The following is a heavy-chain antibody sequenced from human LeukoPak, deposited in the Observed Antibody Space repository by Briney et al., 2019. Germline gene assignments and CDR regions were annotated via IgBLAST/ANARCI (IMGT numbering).Heavy chain of an antibody. J-gene: IGHJ4*02. CDR2: IYYSGST. Sequence: SETLSLTCTVSGGSISSYYWSWIRQPPGRGLEWIGYIYYSGSTNYNPSLKSRVTISVDTSKNQFSLKLSSVTAADTAVYYCARDGDSGYDYWGQGTLVTVSS. CDR1: GGSISSYY. V-gene: IGHV4-59*13. D-gene: IGHD5-12*01. CDR3: ARDGDSGYDY.